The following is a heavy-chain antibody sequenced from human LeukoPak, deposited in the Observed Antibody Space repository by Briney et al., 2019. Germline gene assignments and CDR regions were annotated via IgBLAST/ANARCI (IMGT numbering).Heavy chain of an antibody. V-gene: IGHV5-51*01. CDR3: ARSPTFLVGATFWFDP. J-gene: IGHJ5*02. CDR2: IYPGDSDT. D-gene: IGHD1-26*01. Sequence: GESLKISCKGSGYKFTSHWIGWVRQMPGKGLEWMGIIYPGDSDTSYSPSFQGQVTISADKSISTAYLQWSSLKASDTAMYYCARSPTFLVGATFWFDPWGQGTLVTVSS. CDR1: GYKFTSHW.